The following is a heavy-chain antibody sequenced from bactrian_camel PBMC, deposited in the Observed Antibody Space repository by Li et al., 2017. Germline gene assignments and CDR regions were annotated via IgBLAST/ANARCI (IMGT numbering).Heavy chain of an antibody. J-gene: IGHJ4*01. V-gene: IGHV3S40*01. Sequence: DVQLVESGGGLVQPGGSLRLSCVTSGFTFSDYDMSWVRQAPGKGLEWVSRINKAGYTTHQTDSVKGRFTTSRDNAKNTLYLEMSDLKTEDSAVYYCTTRDGEYDYWGQGTQVTVS. CDR3: TTRDGEYDY. CDR2: INKAGYTT. D-gene: IGHD1*01. CDR1: GFTFSDYD.